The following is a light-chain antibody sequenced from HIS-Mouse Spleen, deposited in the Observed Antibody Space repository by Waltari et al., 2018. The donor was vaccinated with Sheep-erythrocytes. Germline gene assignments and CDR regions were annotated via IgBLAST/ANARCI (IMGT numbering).Light chain of an antibody. CDR3: QAWDSSTAV. Sequence: SYELTQPPSVSVSPGQTASITCSGDKLGDKYACWYQQKPGQSPVLVIYQDSKRPSGLPVRFFGSNSGNTATLTIRGTQAMDEADYYCQAWDSSTAVFGGGTKLTVL. CDR1: KLGDKY. V-gene: IGLV3-1*01. CDR2: QDS. J-gene: IGLJ2*01.